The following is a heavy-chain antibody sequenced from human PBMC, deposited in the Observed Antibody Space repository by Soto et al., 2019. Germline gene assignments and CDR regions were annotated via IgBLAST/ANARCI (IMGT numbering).Heavy chain of an antibody. D-gene: IGHD3-10*01. CDR3: AREVLWSRYVDY. CDR2: MSYDGTTK. CDR1: GFIFSNYV. V-gene: IGHV3-30-3*01. J-gene: IGHJ4*02. Sequence: QVQLVESGGGVVQPGRSLRLSCAASGFIFSNYVMYWVRQAPGKGLEWVAFMSYDGTTKYYADSVKGRFTISRDNSKNTLYLQMNSLRPEDTGVYYCAREVLWSRYVDYLGQGTLVTVSS.